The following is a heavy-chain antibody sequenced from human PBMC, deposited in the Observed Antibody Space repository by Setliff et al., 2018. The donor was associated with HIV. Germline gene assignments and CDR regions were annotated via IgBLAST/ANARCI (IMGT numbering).Heavy chain of an antibody. J-gene: IGHJ5*02. CDR1: GYTFTSYA. CDR3: ARDSVCSGDCYGWFDP. CDR2: INTNTGNP. D-gene: IGHD2-21*02. V-gene: IGHV7-4-1*02. Sequence: ASVKVSCKASGYTFTSYAMNWVRQAPGQGLEWMGWINTNTGNPTYAQGFTGRFVFSLDTSVSTAYLQISSLKAEDTAVYYCARDSVCSGDCYGWFDPWGQGTPVTVSS.